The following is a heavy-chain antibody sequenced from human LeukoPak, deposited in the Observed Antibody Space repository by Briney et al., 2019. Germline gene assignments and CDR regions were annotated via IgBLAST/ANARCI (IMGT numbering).Heavy chain of an antibody. CDR3: AREGTGYSHYFDY. V-gene: IGHV1-69*01. J-gene: IGHJ4*02. Sequence: SVKVSCKASGGTFSSCAISWVRQAPGQGLEWMGGIIPIFGTANYAQKFQGRVTITADESTSTAYMELSSLRSEDTAVYYCAREGTGYSHYFDYWGQGTLVTVSS. CDR2: IIPIFGTA. D-gene: IGHD3/OR15-3a*01. CDR1: GGTFSSCA.